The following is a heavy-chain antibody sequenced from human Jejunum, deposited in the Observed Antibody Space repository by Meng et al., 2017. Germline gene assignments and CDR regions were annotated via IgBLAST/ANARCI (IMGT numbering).Heavy chain of an antibody. CDR3: AKRYCSDGACCGFDY. Sequence: GESLKISCAASGFTFSSYAVNWVRQAPGKGLEWVSGITPSGDRPIYADSVKGRFTVSRANSKNTVYLQMNSLRADDTAVYYCAKRYCSDGACCGFDYWGQGTLVTVSS. CDR1: GFTFSSYA. J-gene: IGHJ4*02. CDR2: ITPSGDRP. V-gene: IGHV3-23*01. D-gene: IGHD2-8*01.